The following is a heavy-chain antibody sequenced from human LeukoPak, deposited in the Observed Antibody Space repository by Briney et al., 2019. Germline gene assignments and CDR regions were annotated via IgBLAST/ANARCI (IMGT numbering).Heavy chain of an antibody. CDR3: AKVMDRDIVATIRLGSQYYFDY. CDR1: GFTFSSYG. CDR2: IRSDGSNK. V-gene: IGHV3-30*02. J-gene: IGHJ4*02. Sequence: GGSLRLSCAASGFTFSSYGMHWVRQAPGKGLEWVAFIRSDGSNKYYADSVKGRFTISRDNSKNTLYLQLNSLRAGDTAVYYCAKVMDRDIVATIRLGSQYYFDYWGQGTLVTVSS. D-gene: IGHD5-12*01.